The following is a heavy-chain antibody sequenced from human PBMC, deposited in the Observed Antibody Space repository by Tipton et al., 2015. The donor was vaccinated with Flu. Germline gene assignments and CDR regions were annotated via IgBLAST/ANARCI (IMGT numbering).Heavy chain of an antibody. J-gene: IGHJ3*02. CDR1: GFTFSSYS. V-gene: IGHV3-21*01. D-gene: IGHD3-3*01. CDR2: ISSSSSYI. CDR3: AREVRRRITIFGAVIPRDAFDI. Sequence: SLRLSCAASGFTFSSYSMNWVRQAPGKGLEWVSSISSSSSYIYYADSVKGRFTISRDNAKNSLYLQMNSLRAEDTAVYYCAREVRRRITIFGAVIPRDAFDIWGQGTMVTVSS.